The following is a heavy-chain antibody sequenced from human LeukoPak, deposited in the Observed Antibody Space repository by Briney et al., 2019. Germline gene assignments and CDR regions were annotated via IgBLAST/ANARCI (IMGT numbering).Heavy chain of an antibody. D-gene: IGHD6-19*01. CDR3: ARTTVAGTYYMDV. V-gene: IGHV1-69*05. CDR2: IIPIFGTA. CDR1: GGTFSSYA. Sequence: SVKVSCKASGGTFSSYAISWVRQAPGQGLEWMGGIIPIFGTANYAQKFQGRVTITTDESTSTAYMELSSLRSDDTAVYYCARTTVAGTYYMDVWGKGTTVTVSS. J-gene: IGHJ6*03.